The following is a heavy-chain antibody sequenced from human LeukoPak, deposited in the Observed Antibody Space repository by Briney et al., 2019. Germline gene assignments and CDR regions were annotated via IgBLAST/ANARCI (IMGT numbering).Heavy chain of an antibody. CDR2: IYYSEST. J-gene: IGHJ3*02. V-gene: IGHV4-39*07. Sequence: SETLSLTCTVSGGSISRSNYYWGWIRQPPGKGLEWIGSIYYSESTYYNPSLESRVTISVDTSKNQFSLKLSSVTAADTAVYYCAKDRVPTVKGRSDAFDIWGQGTMVTVSS. CDR3: AKDRVPTVKGRSDAFDI. CDR1: GGSISRSNYY. D-gene: IGHD3-10*01.